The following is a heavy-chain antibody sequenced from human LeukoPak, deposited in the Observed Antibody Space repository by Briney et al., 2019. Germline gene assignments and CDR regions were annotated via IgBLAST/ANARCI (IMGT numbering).Heavy chain of an antibody. J-gene: IGHJ4*02. CDR3: AKDPHIVVVTAIIDY. V-gene: IGHV3-21*04. Sequence: GGSLRLSCAASGFTFSSYSMNWVRQAPGKGLEWVSSISSSSSYIYYADSVKGRFTISRDNAKNSLYLQMNSLRAEDTAVYYCAKDPHIVVVTAIIDYWGQGTLVTVSS. CDR1: GFTFSSYS. D-gene: IGHD2-21*02. CDR2: ISSSSSYI.